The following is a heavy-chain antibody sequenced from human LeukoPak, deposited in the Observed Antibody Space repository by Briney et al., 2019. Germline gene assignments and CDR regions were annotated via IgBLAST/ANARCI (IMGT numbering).Heavy chain of an antibody. CDR3: ARHQTSGYYLYNWFDP. Sequence: SETLSLTCTVSGGSISSSSYYWGWIRQPPGKGLEWIGSIYYSGSTYYNPSLKSRVTISVDTSKNQFSLKLSSVTAADTAVYYCARHQTSGYYLYNWFDPWGQGTLVTVSS. CDR1: GGSISSSSYY. D-gene: IGHD3-22*01. CDR2: IYYSGST. V-gene: IGHV4-39*01. J-gene: IGHJ5*02.